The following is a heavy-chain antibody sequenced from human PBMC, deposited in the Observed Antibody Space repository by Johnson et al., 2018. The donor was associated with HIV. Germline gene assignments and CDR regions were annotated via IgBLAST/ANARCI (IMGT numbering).Heavy chain of an antibody. V-gene: IGHV3-74*01. J-gene: IGHJ3*02. Sequence: EQLVESGGGLVQPGGSLKLSCAASGFTFSDHWMYWVRQAPGKGLVWVSRIKTDGRGTNYADSVRGRFTISRDDAKNTLYLQMNSLRAEDTAVYYCVRGLDIWGQGTEVTVSS. CDR2: IKTDGRGT. CDR1: GFTFSDHW. CDR3: VRGLDI.